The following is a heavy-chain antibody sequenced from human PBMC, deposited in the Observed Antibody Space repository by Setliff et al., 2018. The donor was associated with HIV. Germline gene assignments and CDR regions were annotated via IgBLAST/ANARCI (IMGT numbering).Heavy chain of an antibody. CDR2: IDWDDDK. Sequence: SGPTLVNPTQTLILTCTFSGFSLTTSGMSVSWIRQPPGKALEWLARIDWDDDKYHSTSLKTRLTISKDTSKNQVVLTMTNMDPVDTATYFCARTTIAVAATEAFDIWGQGTMVTVSS. CDR1: GFSLTTSGMS. V-gene: IGHV2-70*11. J-gene: IGHJ3*02. CDR3: ARTTIAVAATEAFDI. D-gene: IGHD6-19*01.